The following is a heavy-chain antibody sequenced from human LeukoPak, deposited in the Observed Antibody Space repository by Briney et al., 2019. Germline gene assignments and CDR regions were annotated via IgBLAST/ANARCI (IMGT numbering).Heavy chain of an antibody. V-gene: IGHV4-61*02. CDR1: GGSISSGDYY. CDR2: IYASGNT. Sequence: SQTLSLTCTVSGGSISSGDYYWSWIRQPAGKGLEWIGRIYASGNTDYSPSLKSRVTISVDTSKNQFSLKLSSVTAADTALYYCARDGYSSSRYSFFDYWGQGSLVTVSS. D-gene: IGHD6-13*01. CDR3: ARDGYSSSRYSFFDY. J-gene: IGHJ4*02.